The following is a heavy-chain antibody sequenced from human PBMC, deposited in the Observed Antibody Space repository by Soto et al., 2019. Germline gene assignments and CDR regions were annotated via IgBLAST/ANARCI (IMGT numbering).Heavy chain of an antibody. J-gene: IGHJ6*02. Sequence: QVQLVQSGAEVKKPGSSVKVSCEASGGTFSSYPINWVRQAPGQGLEWMGGIIPFFGTSNYAQKFQGRVTITADDSTSTAYMELRSLRSDDTAVYYCARVGHITNYGMAAWGQGTTVTVSS. V-gene: IGHV1-69*01. D-gene: IGHD1-26*01. CDR1: GGTFSSYP. CDR2: IIPFFGTS. CDR3: ARVGHITNYGMAA.